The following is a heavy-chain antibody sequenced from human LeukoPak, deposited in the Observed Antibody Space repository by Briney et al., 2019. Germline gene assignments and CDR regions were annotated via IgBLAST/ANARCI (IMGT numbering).Heavy chain of an antibody. D-gene: IGHD2-15*01. CDR1: GFTFSSYE. V-gene: IGHV3-48*03. CDR3: ARGGDIVVVVAATDY. Sequence: GGSLRLSCAASGFTFSSYEMNWVRQAPGKGLEWVSYISSSGSTIYYADSVKGRFTISRDNAKNSLYLQMNSLRAEDTAVYYSARGGDIVVVVAATDYWGQGTLVTVSS. J-gene: IGHJ4*02. CDR2: ISSSGSTI.